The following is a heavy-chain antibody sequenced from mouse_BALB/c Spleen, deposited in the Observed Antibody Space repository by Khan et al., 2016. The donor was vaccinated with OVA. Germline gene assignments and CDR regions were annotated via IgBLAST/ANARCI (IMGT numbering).Heavy chain of an antibody. CDR1: GYSITSGYF. CDR3: ARGGSAGPAWFAY. CDR2: IRYDGNS. J-gene: IGHJ3*01. D-gene: IGHD3-1*01. Sequence: EVQLQESGPGLVKPSQSLSLTCSVTGYSITSGYFWNWIRQFPGNKLEWMGYIRYDGNSNYNPSIKNRISITRDTSKHQFFLTLNSVTPEDTATDYCARGGSAGPAWFAYWGQGTLVTVSA. V-gene: IGHV3-6*02.